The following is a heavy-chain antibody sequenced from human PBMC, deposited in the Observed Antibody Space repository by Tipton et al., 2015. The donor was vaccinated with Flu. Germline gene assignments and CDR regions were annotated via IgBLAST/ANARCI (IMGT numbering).Heavy chain of an antibody. CDR3: ARGGSSWYSIDY. CDR1: GGSFSGYY. J-gene: IGHJ4*02. V-gene: IGHV4-34*01. D-gene: IGHD6-13*01. Sequence: TLSLTCAVDGGSFSGYYWTWIRQSPGKGLEWIGEINDSANINDNPSLKSRVTISVDTPKRQFSLKMTSMTAADTGVYYCARGGSSWYSIDYWGQGTLVTVSS. CDR2: INDSANI.